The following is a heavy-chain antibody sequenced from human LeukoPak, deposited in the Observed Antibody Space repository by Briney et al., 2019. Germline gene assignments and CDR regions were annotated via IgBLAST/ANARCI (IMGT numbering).Heavy chain of an antibody. CDR2: VHYSGNT. CDR3: ARLNTGDYIPY. Sequence: SETLSLTCTVSGGSIRSNNYYWGWIRQPPGKGLEWIGSVHYSGNTYYNPSLKSRVTISVDTSNNHFSLKLSSVTAADTAVYYCARLNTGDYIPYWGQGTLVTVSS. D-gene: IGHD4-17*01. CDR1: GGSIRSNNYY. J-gene: IGHJ4*02. V-gene: IGHV4-39*02.